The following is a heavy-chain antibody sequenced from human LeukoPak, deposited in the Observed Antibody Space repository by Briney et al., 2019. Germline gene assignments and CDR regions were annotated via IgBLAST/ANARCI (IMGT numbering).Heavy chain of an antibody. CDR1: GLSFSSFA. CDR2: IRGNGET. J-gene: IGHJ4*02. V-gene: IGHV3-23*01. D-gene: IGHD2-8*01. CDR3: AREQWYRFDN. Sequence: PGGSLRLSCAASGLSFSSFAMSWVRQGPARGLEWVSSIRGNGETFYADSVKGRFTLSSDSSRNTVYFQLNNLRVEDTAIYYCAREQWYRFDNWGQGALVTVSS.